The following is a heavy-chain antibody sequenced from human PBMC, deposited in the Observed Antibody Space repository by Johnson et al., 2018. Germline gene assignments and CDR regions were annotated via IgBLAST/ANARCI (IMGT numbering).Heavy chain of an antibody. Sequence: QVQLQESGGGVVQXGGSLRLXCAVSGFTFRNYGMHWVRQAPGKGLEWVALISYDGSNEYYADSVKGRFTISRDNSKNTLYLQMNSLRGEDTAMYYCAKYWEPAAIYQYGMDVWGQGTTVTVSS. V-gene: IGHV3-30*18. CDR3: AKYWEPAAIYQYGMDV. J-gene: IGHJ6*02. CDR1: GFTFRNYG. D-gene: IGHD2-2*02. CDR2: ISYDGSNE.